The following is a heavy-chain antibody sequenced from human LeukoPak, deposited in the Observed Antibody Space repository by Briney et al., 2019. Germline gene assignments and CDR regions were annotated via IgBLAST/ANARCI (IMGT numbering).Heavy chain of an antibody. CDR3: ARVGYGYDAFDM. J-gene: IGHJ3*02. CDR2: FIPLLDIT. D-gene: IGHD5-12*01. Sequence: SVKVSCKASEGTFSSYAISWVRQAPGQGLEWMGRFIPLLDITNYAQKFQGRVTITADKSTSTAYMELSSLRSEDTAVYYCARVGYGYDAFDMWGQGTMVTVSS. V-gene: IGHV1-69*04. CDR1: EGTFSSYA.